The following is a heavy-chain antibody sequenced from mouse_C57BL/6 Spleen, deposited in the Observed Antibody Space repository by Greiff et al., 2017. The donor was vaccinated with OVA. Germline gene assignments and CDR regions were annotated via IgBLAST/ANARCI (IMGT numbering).Heavy chain of an antibody. Sequence: VQLQQPGAELVKPGASVKLSCKASGYTFTSYWMHWVKQRPGQGLEWIGMIHPNSGSTNYNEKFKSKATLTVDKSSSTAYMQLSSLTSEDSAVYYCAISKYGRNYFDYWGQGTTLTVSS. CDR1: GYTFTSYW. CDR3: AISKYGRNYFDY. D-gene: IGHD1-1*01. CDR2: IHPNSGST. J-gene: IGHJ2*01. V-gene: IGHV1-64*01.